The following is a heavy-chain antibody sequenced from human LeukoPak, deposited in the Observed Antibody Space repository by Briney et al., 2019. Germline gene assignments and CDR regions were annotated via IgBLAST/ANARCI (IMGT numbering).Heavy chain of an antibody. J-gene: IGHJ4*02. D-gene: IGHD6-19*01. CDR3: ARFNPSGWYYFDY. V-gene: IGHV3-53*01. CDR2: IYSGGST. Sequence: PGGSLRLSCAASGFTVSSNYMSWVRQAPGKGLEWVSVIYSGGSTYYADSVKGRFTISRDNSKNTLYLQMNSLRAEDTAVYYCARFNPSGWYYFDYWGQGTLVPVS. CDR1: GFTVSSNY.